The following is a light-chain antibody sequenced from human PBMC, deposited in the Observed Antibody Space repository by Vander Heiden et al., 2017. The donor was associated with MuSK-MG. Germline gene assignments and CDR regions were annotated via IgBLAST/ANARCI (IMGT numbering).Light chain of an antibody. CDR1: QSVSSY. Sequence: EIVLTQSPATLSLSPGERATLSYRASQSVSSYLAWYQQKPGQAPRLLIYEASNRATGIPDRFSGSGSGTDFTLTISTLEPEDFAVYFCQQRSNWQFTFGPGTKVDLK. CDR3: QQRSNWQFT. CDR2: EAS. J-gene: IGKJ3*01. V-gene: IGKV3-11*01.